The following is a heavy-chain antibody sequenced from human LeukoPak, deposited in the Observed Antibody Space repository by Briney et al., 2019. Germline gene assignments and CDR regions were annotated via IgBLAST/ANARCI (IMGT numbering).Heavy chain of an antibody. Sequence: GASVKVSCKASGYTVTGYYMHWVRQAPGQGLEWMGWLNPNSGGTNYAQKFQGRVTMTRDTSISTAYMELSRLRSDDTAVYYCARERFLEWLFGYGMDVWGQVTTVTVSS. CDR1: GYTVTGYY. D-gene: IGHD3-3*01. V-gene: IGHV1-2*02. J-gene: IGHJ6*02. CDR2: LNPNSGGT. CDR3: ARERFLEWLFGYGMDV.